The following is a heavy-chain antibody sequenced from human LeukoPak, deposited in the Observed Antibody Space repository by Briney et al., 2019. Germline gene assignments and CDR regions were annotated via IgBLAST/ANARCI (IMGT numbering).Heavy chain of an antibody. Sequence: SETLSLTCAVYGGSFSGYYWSWIRQPPGKGLKWIGEINHSGSTNYNPSLKSRVTISVDTSKNHFSLKLSSVTAADTAVYYCARVPSHYDFWSGYYYYFDHWGQGTLVTVSS. CDR3: ARVPSHYDFWSGYYYYFDH. D-gene: IGHD3-3*01. CDR2: INHSGST. CDR1: GGSFSGYY. J-gene: IGHJ4*02. V-gene: IGHV4-34*01.